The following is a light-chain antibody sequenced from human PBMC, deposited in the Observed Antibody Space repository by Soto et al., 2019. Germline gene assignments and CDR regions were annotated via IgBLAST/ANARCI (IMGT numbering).Light chain of an antibody. J-gene: IGKJ1*01. CDR2: GPS. Sequence: EIVLTQSPGTLSLSPGERATLSCRASQSISSPYLAWYQQKPGQAPRLLIDGPSSRATGVPDRFSGSGSGTDFTLTISRLEPEDFAVYYCQQYDSWTFGQGTKVDIK. V-gene: IGKV3-20*01. CDR1: QSISSPY. CDR3: QQYDSWT.